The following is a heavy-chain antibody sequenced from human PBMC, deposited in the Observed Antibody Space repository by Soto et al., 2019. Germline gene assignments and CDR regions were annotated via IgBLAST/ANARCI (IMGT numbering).Heavy chain of an antibody. CDR2: IKYSGTT. CDR1: SVSITSSPCH. Sequence: SATLSHTCTVSSVSITSSPCHWVWNCQPPGKGLEWIASIKYSGTTFYNPSLKSRVTLSVDTSKNQFALKLSSVTAAETAVYYCARHGITGSYYDAFDIWGQGTMVT. D-gene: IGHD1-26*01. V-gene: IGHV4-39*01. J-gene: IGHJ3*02. CDR3: ARHGITGSYYDAFDI.